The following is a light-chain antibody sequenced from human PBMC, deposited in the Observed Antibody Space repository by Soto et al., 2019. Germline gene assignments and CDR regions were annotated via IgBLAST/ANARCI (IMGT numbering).Light chain of an antibody. CDR1: SSDVGGYHY. Sequence: QSVLTQPASVSVSPGQSLTISCTGTSSDVGGYHYVSWYQQHPGKAPKLMIYEVTNRPSGVSNRFSGSKSGNTASLTISGLQADDEADYYCSSYTSTSTYVFGTGTKVTVL. CDR3: SSYTSTSTYV. CDR2: EVT. V-gene: IGLV2-14*01. J-gene: IGLJ1*01.